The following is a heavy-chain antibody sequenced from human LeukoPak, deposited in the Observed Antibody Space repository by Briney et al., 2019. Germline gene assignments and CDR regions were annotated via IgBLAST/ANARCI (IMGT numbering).Heavy chain of an antibody. Sequence: SETLSLTCTICGDSLSRSDSYWDWIRQPPGKGLEWIATIYYSGRTYYSPSLKRRVTLSVHMSNNHFSLTLSAVTAADTALYFCARRRYYDSSGYLEWGQGTLVTVSS. V-gene: IGHV4-39*01. CDR1: GDSLSRSDSY. CDR3: ARRRYYDSSGYLE. J-gene: IGHJ1*01. D-gene: IGHD3-22*01. CDR2: IYYSGRT.